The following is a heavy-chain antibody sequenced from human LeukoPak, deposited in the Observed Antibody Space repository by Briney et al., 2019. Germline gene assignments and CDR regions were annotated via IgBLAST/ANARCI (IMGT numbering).Heavy chain of an antibody. CDR3: AREIAYKNWFDP. Sequence: SETLSLTCTVSGGSISSSSYYWSWIRQPAGKGLEWIGRICTSGSTNYNPSLKSRVTVSVDTSKNQFSLKLSSVTAADTAVYYCAREIAYKNWFDPWGQGTLVTVSS. V-gene: IGHV4-61*02. J-gene: IGHJ5*02. CDR2: ICTSGST. CDR1: GGSISSSSYY. D-gene: IGHD1-14*01.